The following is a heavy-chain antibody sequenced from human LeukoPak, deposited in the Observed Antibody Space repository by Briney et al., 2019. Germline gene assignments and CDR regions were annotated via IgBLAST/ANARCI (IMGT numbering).Heavy chain of an antibody. CDR3: ARYTIFGVVITPPHFDY. J-gene: IGHJ4*02. V-gene: IGHV4-39*07. CDR1: GGSISSSSYY. D-gene: IGHD3-3*01. Sequence: PSETLSLTCTVSGGSISSSSYYWGWIRQPPGKGLEWIGSIYYSGSTYYNPSLKSRVTISVDTSKNQFSLKLSSVTAADTAVYYCARYTIFGVVITPPHFDYWGQGTLVTVSS. CDR2: IYYSGST.